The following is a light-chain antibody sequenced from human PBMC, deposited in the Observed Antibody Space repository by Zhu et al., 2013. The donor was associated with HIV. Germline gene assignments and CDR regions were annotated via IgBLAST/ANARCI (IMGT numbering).Light chain of an antibody. CDR1: QSISTW. J-gene: IGKJ1*01. CDR3: QQYNGYST. Sequence: IQMTQSPSTLSASVGDRVSITCRASQSISTWLAWYQQKPGKAPKLLIFKASSLESGVPSRFSGRGAGTEFTLTISSLQPDDFATYYCQQYNGYSTFGQGTKVEIK. CDR2: KAS. V-gene: IGKV1-5*03.